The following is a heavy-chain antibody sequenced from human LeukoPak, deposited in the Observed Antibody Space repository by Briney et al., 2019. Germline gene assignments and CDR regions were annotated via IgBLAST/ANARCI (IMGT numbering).Heavy chain of an antibody. D-gene: IGHD3-22*01. CDR3: ARVHTSSYAADL. CDR2: ISSSSSTI. V-gene: IGHV3-48*04. Sequence: GGSLRLSCAASGFTFSTYSIDWVRQAPGKGLEWISYISSSSSTIDFADSVKGRFTISRDNARNPVYLQMNSLRAEDTAVYYCARVHTSSYAADLWGQGTLVTVSS. J-gene: IGHJ5*02. CDR1: GFTFSTYS.